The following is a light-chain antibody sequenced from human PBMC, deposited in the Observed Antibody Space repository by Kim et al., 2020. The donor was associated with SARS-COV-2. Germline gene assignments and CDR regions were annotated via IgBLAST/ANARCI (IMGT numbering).Light chain of an antibody. CDR3: QQYNIYPYT. CDR1: QGSSNY. CDR2: AAS. V-gene: IGKV1-16*02. J-gene: IGKJ2*01. Sequence: FATGEDRVTITGRASQGSSNYLAWFQQKPGKAPTSLRYAASSLQNGVPSKFSGSGSGTDFTLNISSLQPEDFATYYCQQYNIYPYTFGQGTKLEI.